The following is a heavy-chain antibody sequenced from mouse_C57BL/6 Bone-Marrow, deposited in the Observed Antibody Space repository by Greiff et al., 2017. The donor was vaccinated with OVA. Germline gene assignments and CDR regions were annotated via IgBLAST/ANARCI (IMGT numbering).Heavy chain of an antibody. CDR2: INPSNGGT. CDR3: ARSGAYYSNYVGVFDY. J-gene: IGHJ2*01. V-gene: IGHV1-53*01. D-gene: IGHD2-5*01. CDR1: GYTFTSYW. Sequence: VQLQQPGTELVKPGASVKLSCKASGYTFTSYWMHWVKQRPGQGLEWIGNINPSNGGTNYNEKFKSKATLTVDKSSSTAYMQLSSLTSEDSAVYYCARSGAYYSNYVGVFDYWGQGTTLTVSS.